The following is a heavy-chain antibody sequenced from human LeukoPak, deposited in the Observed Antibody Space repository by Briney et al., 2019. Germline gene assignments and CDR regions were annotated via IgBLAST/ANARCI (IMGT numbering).Heavy chain of an antibody. CDR2: IWYDGSNK. CDR3: ARELYDYVWGSYCAHDAFDI. Sequence: PGGSLRLSCAASGFTFSSYGMHWVRQAPGKGLEWVAVIWYDGSNKYYADSVKGRFTISRDNSKNTLYLQMNSLRAEDTAVYYCARELYDYVWGSYCAHDAFDIWGQGTMVTVSS. CDR1: GFTFSSYG. J-gene: IGHJ3*02. V-gene: IGHV3-33*01. D-gene: IGHD3-16*01.